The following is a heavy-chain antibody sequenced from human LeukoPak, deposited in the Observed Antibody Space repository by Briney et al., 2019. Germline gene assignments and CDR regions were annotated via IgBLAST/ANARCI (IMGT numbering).Heavy chain of an antibody. Sequence: SETLSLTCAVYGGSISSYYWSWIRQPPGKGLEWIGYIYYSGSTNYNPSLKSRVTISVDTSKNQFSLKLSSVTAADTAVYYCARLYYFHAFDIWGQGTMVTVSS. V-gene: IGHV4-59*08. CDR3: ARLYYFHAFDI. CDR2: IYYSGST. D-gene: IGHD3-10*01. J-gene: IGHJ3*02. CDR1: GGSISSYY.